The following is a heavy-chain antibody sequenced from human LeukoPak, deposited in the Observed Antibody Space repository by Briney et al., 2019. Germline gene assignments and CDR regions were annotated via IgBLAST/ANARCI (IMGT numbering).Heavy chain of an antibody. V-gene: IGHV4-4*08. D-gene: IGHD3-9*01. CDR2: IAASGTT. Sequence: PSETLSLTCSVSGGSIESYYWSWIRQPPGKGLEFIGYIAASGTTKHNPSLKSRATLSMDTSKNQFSLKLRSVTAADTAVYFCARFPYFEGFDYWGQGTQVIVSS. CDR3: ARFPYFEGFDY. J-gene: IGHJ4*02. CDR1: GGSIESYY.